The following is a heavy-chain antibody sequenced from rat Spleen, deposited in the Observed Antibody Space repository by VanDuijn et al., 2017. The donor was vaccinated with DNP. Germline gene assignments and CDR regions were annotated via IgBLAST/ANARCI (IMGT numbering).Heavy chain of an antibody. Sequence: EVQLQESGPGLVKPSQSLSLTCSVTGYSITSNYWGWFRKFPGNKMEWIGHISYSGTTSYHPSLKSRISITRDTSKNQFFLQLSSVTTEDMATYYCVRPDYYDGSYPHYWGQGVMVTVSS. J-gene: IGHJ2*01. CDR1: GYSITSNY. V-gene: IGHV3-1*01. CDR3: VRPDYYDGSYPHY. D-gene: IGHD1-12*02. CDR2: ISYSGTT.